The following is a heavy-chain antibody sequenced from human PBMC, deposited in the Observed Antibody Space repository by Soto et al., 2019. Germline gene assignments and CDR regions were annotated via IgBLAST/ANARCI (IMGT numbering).Heavy chain of an antibody. CDR1: GYTFTSYG. CDR3: AGDLRYFDWLFGGFDY. Sequence: QVQLVQSGAEVKKPGASVKVSCKASGYTFTSYGISWVRQAPGQGLEWMGWISAYNGNTNYAQKLQGRVTMTTDTSTSTAYMELRSLRSNDTAVYYCAGDLRYFDWLFGGFDYWGQGTLVTVSS. D-gene: IGHD3-9*01. V-gene: IGHV1-18*01. J-gene: IGHJ4*02. CDR2: ISAYNGNT.